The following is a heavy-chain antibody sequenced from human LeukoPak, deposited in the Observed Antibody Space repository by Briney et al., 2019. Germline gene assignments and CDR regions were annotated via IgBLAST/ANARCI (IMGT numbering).Heavy chain of an antibody. V-gene: IGHV3-66*01. J-gene: IGHJ2*01. Sequence: GVSLRLSCAASGFTVCSNYMRWVRQAPGKGLVWVSVIYSGGSTYYAGSVKGRITISRDKSKNTLYLQMNSLRAEDTAVYYCAKDGFDDILTGYRYFDLWGRGTLVTVSS. D-gene: IGHD3-9*01. CDR2: IYSGGST. CDR3: AKDGFDDILTGYRYFDL. CDR1: GFTVCSNY.